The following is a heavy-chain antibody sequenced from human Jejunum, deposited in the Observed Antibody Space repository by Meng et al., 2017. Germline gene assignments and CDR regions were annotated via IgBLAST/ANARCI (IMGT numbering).Heavy chain of an antibody. Sequence: HGQLQESGRGLVKPSETLALTCAVSGGSISSVYWWTWVRQSPGKGLEWIGEIYHSGSTNYNPSLKSRVTISVDKSKNQFSLKLTSVTAADTAVYYCARGGYYSFDYWGQGTLVTVSS. CDR2: IYHSGST. V-gene: IGHV4-4*02. D-gene: IGHD5-18*01. CDR3: ARGGYYSFDY. J-gene: IGHJ4*02. CDR1: GGSISSVYW.